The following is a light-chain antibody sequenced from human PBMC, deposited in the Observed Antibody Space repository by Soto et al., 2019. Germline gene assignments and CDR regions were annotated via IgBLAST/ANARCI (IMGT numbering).Light chain of an antibody. CDR1: QTISSW. Sequence: DIQMTQSPSTLSGSVGDRVTITCRASQTISSWVAWYQQKPGKAPKLLIYKASTLKSGVPSRFSGSGSGTEFTLTISSLQPDEFATYYCQHYNSYSEAFGQGTKVELK. CDR3: QHYNSYSEA. V-gene: IGKV1-5*03. J-gene: IGKJ1*01. CDR2: KAS.